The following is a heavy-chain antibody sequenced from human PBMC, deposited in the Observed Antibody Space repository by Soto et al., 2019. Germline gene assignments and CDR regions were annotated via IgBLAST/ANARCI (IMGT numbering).Heavy chain of an antibody. CDR1: VGSISSGGYY. CDR2: IYYSGST. D-gene: IGHD2-8*01. J-gene: IGHJ4*02. CDR3: ARVGAYCTHGVCYKAWFQG. V-gene: IGHV4-31*03. Sequence: PXETLSLTCTFSVGSISSGGYYWSWVRQHPWKGLEWIGYIYYSGSTYYNPSLKSRVTISVDTSKNQFSLKLSSVTAADTAVYYCARVGAYCTHGVCYKAWFQGWGQGTLVSVS.